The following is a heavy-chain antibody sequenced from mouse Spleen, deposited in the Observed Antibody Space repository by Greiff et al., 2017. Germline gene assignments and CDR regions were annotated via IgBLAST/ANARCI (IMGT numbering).Heavy chain of an antibody. J-gene: IGHJ4*01. CDR2: IWSGGST. D-gene: IGHD1-1*01. CDR1: GFSLTSYG. V-gene: IGHV2-2*01. Sequence: VMLVESGPGLVQPSQSLSITCTVSGFSLTSYGVHWVRQSPGKGLEWLGVIWSGGSTDYNAAFISRLSISKDNSKSQVFFKMNSLQADDTAIYYCASTTVVAPYAMDYWGQGTSVTVSS. CDR3: ASTTVVAPYAMDY.